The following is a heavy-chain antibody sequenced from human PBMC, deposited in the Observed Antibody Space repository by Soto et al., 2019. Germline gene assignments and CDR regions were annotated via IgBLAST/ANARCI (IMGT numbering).Heavy chain of an antibody. D-gene: IGHD3-3*01. V-gene: IGHV4-30-4*01. CDR1: GGSISGGDYY. CDR3: AREGFLEWLGGFDP. CDR2: IHYNGGT. J-gene: IGHJ5*02. Sequence: QVQLQESGPGMVKPSQTLSLTCTVSGGSISGGDYYWSWIRQSPGKGLEWIGYIHYNGGTSYNPSLTSRLTMSVDTSKNQCSLKLSAVTAADTAVYYCAREGFLEWLGGFDPWGQGTLVIVSS.